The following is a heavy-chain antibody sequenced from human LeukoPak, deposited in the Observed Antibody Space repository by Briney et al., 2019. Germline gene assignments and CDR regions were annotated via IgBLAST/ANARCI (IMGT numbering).Heavy chain of an antibody. CDR1: GFTFSTYA. CDR3: AKWGSTYYYGSGSYYNHRWVPFDP. J-gene: IGHJ5*02. Sequence: PGGSLRLSCAASGFTFSTYAMSWVRQAPGKGLEWVSAISGSGGSTYYADSVKGRFTISRDNSKNTLYLQMNSLRAEDTAVYYCAKWGSTYYYGSGSYYNHRWVPFDPWGQGTLVTVSS. CDR2: ISGSGGST. V-gene: IGHV3-23*01. D-gene: IGHD3-10*01.